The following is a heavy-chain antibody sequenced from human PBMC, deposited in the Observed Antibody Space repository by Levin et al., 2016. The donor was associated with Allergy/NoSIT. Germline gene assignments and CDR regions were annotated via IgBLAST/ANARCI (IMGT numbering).Heavy chain of an antibody. CDR1: GFSFYNYA. Sequence: GGSLRLSCAASGFSFYNYAMHWVRQAPGKGLEWIAIIAYDENIRYYADSVKGRFTISRDNSKDTLYLQMNSLRAEDTAVYFCARDLYLGAVNIDSWGQGTPVTVSS. D-gene: IGHD3-16*01. CDR3: ARDLYLGAVNIDS. V-gene: IGHV3-30-3*01. J-gene: IGHJ4*02. CDR2: IAYDENIR.